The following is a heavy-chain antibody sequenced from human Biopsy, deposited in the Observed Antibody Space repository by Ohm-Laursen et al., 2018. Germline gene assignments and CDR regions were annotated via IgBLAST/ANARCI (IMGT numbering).Heavy chain of an antibody. D-gene: IGHD2/OR15-2a*01. V-gene: IGHV4-59*01. J-gene: IGHJ6*02. CDR1: GGSISSDY. CDR2: IYYSGGT. Sequence: GTLSLTCTISGGSISSDYWNWTRQTPGKGLEWIGYIYYSGGTNYNPSLKSRVTISVDASKNQFSLRLNSVTAADTAVYYCARATNSTGWPYYYFYGMDVWGQGTTVTVSS. CDR3: ARATNSTGWPYYYFYGMDV.